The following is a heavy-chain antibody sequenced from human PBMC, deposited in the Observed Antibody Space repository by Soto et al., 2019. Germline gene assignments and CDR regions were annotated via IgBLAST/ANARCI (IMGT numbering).Heavy chain of an antibody. V-gene: IGHV4-30-4*02. CDR1: GGSISSGDYY. D-gene: IGHD5-12*01. J-gene: IGHJ4*02. Sequence: PSDTLSLTCTVSGGSISSGDYYWSWIRQPPGKGLEWIGYIYYSGSTYYNPSLKSRVTISVDTSKNQFSLKLSSVTAADTAVYYCARALRYSGYEFEYYFDYWGQGTLVTVYS. CDR2: IYYSGST. CDR3: ARALRYSGYEFEYYFDY.